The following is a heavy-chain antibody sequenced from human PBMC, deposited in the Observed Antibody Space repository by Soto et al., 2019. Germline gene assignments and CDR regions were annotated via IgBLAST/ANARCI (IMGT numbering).Heavy chain of an antibody. V-gene: IGHV1-3*01. J-gene: IGHJ3*02. Sequence: ASVKVSCKASGYAFTSYAMHWVRQAPGQRLEWMGWINAGNGNTKYSQKFQGRVTITRDTSASTAYMELSSLRSEDTAVYYCARDKTGDNPMSHDAFDIWGQGTMVTVSS. CDR3: ARDKTGDNPMSHDAFDI. D-gene: IGHD7-27*01. CDR2: INAGNGNT. CDR1: GYAFTSYA.